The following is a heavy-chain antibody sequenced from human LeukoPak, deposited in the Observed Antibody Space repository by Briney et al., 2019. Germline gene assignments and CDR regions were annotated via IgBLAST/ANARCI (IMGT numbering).Heavy chain of an antibody. Sequence: SETLSLTCTVSGGSIISRYWSWIRQSPGKGLEWIGYIHSDGGTNSNPSLKSRVTISVDTSKDQFYLNLSSVTAADTAVYYCARGPLGRFDYWGQGTLVTVSS. CDR2: IHSDGGT. D-gene: IGHD1-26*01. J-gene: IGHJ4*02. V-gene: IGHV4-4*09. CDR3: ARGPLGRFDY. CDR1: GGSIISRY.